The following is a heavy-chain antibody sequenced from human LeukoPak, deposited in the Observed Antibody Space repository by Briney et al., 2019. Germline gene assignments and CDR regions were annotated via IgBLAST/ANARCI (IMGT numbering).Heavy chain of an antibody. D-gene: IGHD6-13*01. CDR1: GFTFDDYF. J-gene: IGHJ4*02. V-gene: IGHV3-11*04. Sequence: PGGSLRLSCAAAGFTFDDYFMGWVRQAPGKGLEWVSYITNSGYTMYYANSVRGRFTISKDNAKNSLYLHMSGLRAEDTAVYYCARSRARIAAAVYYFDYWGQGTPVTVSS. CDR3: ARSRARIAAAVYYFDY. CDR2: ITNSGYTM.